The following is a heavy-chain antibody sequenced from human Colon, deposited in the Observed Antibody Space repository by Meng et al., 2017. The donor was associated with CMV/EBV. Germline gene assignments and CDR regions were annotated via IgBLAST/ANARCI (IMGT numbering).Heavy chain of an antibody. V-gene: IGHV4-61*01. J-gene: IGHJ4*02. CDR2: ISYSGNT. CDR1: GGSVNNGSNY. CDR3: ARESSGWSTGIDY. Sequence: SGGSVNNGSNYWTWIRQPPGKGLEWIGYISYSGNTNYNPSLKSRVTISLDTSGNQFSLKLTSMNAADTAIYYCARESSGWSTGIDYWGQGTLVTVSS. D-gene: IGHD6-19*01.